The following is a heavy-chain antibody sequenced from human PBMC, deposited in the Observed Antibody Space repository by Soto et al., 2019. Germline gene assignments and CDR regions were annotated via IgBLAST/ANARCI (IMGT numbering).Heavy chain of an antibody. CDR3: ARGSIVVVPAAMRSWFDP. Sequence: ASVKVSCKASGYTFTGYYMHWVRHAPGQGLEWMGWINPNSGGTNYAQKFQGWVTMTRDTSISAAYMELSRLRSDDTAVYYCARGSIVVVPAAMRSWFDPWGQRTLVTVSS. J-gene: IGHJ5*02. CDR1: GYTFTGYY. D-gene: IGHD2-2*01. CDR2: INPNSGGT. V-gene: IGHV1-2*04.